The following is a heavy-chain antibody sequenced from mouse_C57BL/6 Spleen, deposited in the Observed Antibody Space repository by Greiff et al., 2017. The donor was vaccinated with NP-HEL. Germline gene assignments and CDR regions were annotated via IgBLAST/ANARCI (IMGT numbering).Heavy chain of an antibody. D-gene: IGHD2-5*01. CDR3: ARAGAYYSNYGY. CDR2: ISYDGSN. J-gene: IGHJ2*01. Sequence: EVQLQESGPGLVKPSQSLSLTCSVTGYSITSGYYWNWIRQFPGNKLEWMGYISYDGSNNYNPSLKNRISITRDTSKNQFFLKLNSVTTEDTATYYCARAGAYYSNYGYWGQGTTLTVSS. V-gene: IGHV3-6*01. CDR1: GYSITSGYY.